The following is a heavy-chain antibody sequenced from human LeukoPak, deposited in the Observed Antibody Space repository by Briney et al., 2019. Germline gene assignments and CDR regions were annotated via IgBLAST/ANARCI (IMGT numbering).Heavy chain of an antibody. CDR3: AREIWYYSQ. D-gene: IGHD6-13*01. CDR1: GYTFTSYY. CDR2: FNPSDGRA. J-gene: IGHJ4*02. V-gene: IGHV1-46*01. Sequence: ASVKVSCKASGYTFTSYYLHWVRQAPGQGLEWMGIFNPSDGRATYTQKFQGRVTMTRDTSTSTVYMDLSSLRSDDTAVYYCAREIWYYSQWGQGTLVTVSS.